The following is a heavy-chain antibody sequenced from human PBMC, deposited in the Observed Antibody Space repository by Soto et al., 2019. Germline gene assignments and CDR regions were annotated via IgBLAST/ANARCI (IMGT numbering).Heavy chain of an antibody. CDR1: GGSISSYY. CDR3: ARSHSSSVYCSGGSCYSGHYYYYMDV. CDR2: IYYSGST. D-gene: IGHD2-15*01. V-gene: IGHV4-59*01. Sequence: SETLSLTCTVSGGSISSYYWSWIRQPQGKGLEWIGYIYYSGSTNYNPSLKSRVTISVDTSKNQFSLKLSSVTAADTAVYYCARSHSSSVYCSGGSCYSGHYYYYMDVWGKGTTVTVSS. J-gene: IGHJ6*03.